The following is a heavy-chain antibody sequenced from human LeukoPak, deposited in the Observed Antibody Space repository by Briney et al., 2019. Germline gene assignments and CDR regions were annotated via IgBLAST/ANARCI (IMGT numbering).Heavy chain of an antibody. Sequence: PSQTLSLTCTVSGGSISSGDYYWSWIRQPPGKGLEWIGEINHSGSTNYNPSLKSRVTISVDTSKNQFSLKLSSVTAADTAVYYCASGYLGPSYYESNWFDPWGQGTLVTVSS. CDR3: ASGYLGPSYYESNWFDP. CDR1: GGSISSGDYY. D-gene: IGHD3-22*01. J-gene: IGHJ5*02. CDR2: INHSGST. V-gene: IGHV4-30-4*08.